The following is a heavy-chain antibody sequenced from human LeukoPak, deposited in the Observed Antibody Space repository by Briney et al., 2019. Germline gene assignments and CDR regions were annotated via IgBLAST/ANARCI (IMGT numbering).Heavy chain of an antibody. D-gene: IGHD3-3*01. V-gene: IGHV1-46*01. J-gene: IGHJ4*02. Sequence: ASVKVSCKASGYTFTSYYMHWVRQAPGQGLEWMGIINPSGGSTSYAQKFQGRVTMTRDTSTSTVYMELSSLRSEDTAVYYCARDRDVLRFLEWLSLDDYWGQGTLVTVSS. CDR2: INPSGGST. CDR3: ARDRDVLRFLEWLSLDDY. CDR1: GYTFTSYY.